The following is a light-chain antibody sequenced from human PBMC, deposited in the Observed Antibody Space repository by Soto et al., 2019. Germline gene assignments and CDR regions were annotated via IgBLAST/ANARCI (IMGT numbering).Light chain of an antibody. V-gene: IGLV2-8*01. Sequence: ALTQPPSASGSPGQSVTISCTGTSSDIGGYDYVSWYQQHPGKVPKLMIYQVNRRPSGVPDRFFGSKSGNTASLTVSGLQAEDEADYYCSSYAGSDNPYVFGSGTKVTVL. CDR1: SSDIGGYDY. CDR2: QVN. J-gene: IGLJ1*01. CDR3: SSYAGSDNPYV.